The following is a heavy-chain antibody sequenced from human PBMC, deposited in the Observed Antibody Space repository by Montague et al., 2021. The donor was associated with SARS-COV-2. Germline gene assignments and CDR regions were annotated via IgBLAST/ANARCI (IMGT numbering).Heavy chain of an antibody. Sequence: SLRLFCAASGFTVSSNYMTWVRQAPGKGLEWVSVIYKDGRTYYADSVKGRFTVSRDNSKNTLYLQMHSLRAEDTAVYHCAREKDTSGYILRYWGQGTLVTVSS. V-gene: IGHV3-53*01. CDR1: GFTVSSNY. D-gene: IGHD3-9*01. CDR2: IYKDGRT. J-gene: IGHJ4*02. CDR3: AREKDTSGYILRY.